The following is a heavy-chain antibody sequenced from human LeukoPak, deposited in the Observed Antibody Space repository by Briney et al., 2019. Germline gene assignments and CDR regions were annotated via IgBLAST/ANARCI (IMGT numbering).Heavy chain of an antibody. Sequence: GGSLRLSCAASGFAFSTYAMTWVRKAPGKGLEWVSAAGGTTGTTYYANSVKGRFPVSRANSKNTLYLQMKSLRAEDTAVYYCAKDRQTNSYSPFHYWGQGTLVTVSS. CDR1: GFAFSTYA. J-gene: IGHJ4*02. D-gene: IGHD2-15*01. V-gene: IGHV3-23*01. CDR2: AGGTTGTT. CDR3: AKDRQTNSYSPFHY.